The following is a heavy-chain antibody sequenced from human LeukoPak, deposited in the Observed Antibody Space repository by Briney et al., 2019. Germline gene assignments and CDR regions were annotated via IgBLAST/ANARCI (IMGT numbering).Heavy chain of an antibody. Sequence: SVKVSCKASGGTFSSYAISWVRQAPGQGLEWMGRIIPILGIANYAPKFQGRVTFTADESTSTVYMELSSLRSEDTAVYYCARVGGGSSTWYGWFDPWGQGTLVTVSS. J-gene: IGHJ5*02. V-gene: IGHV1-69*04. CDR2: IIPILGIA. D-gene: IGHD6-13*01. CDR1: GGTFSSYA. CDR3: ARVGGGSSTWYGWFDP.